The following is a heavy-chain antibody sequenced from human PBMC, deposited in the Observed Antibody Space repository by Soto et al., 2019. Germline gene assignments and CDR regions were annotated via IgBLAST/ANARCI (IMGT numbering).Heavy chain of an antibody. D-gene: IGHD3-22*01. CDR2: RYDDEST. CDR1: GDSIRNRNYY. Sequence: SETLSLTCTVSGDSIRNRNYYWGWIRQPPGKGLEWIVSRYDDESTFYNPSLKRRVTVSIDTSKKQFSLKLSSVTAADTAVYYCARHPAYYYDSSAPSGLDYWGQGTLVTVSS. J-gene: IGHJ4*02. V-gene: IGHV4-39*01. CDR3: ARHPAYYYDSSAPSGLDY.